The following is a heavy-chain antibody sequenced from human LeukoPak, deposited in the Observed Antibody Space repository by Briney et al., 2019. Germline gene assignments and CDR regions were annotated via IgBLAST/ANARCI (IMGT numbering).Heavy chain of an antibody. CDR1: GFIFRNAW. Sequence: GGSLRLSCAASGFIFRNAWMNWVRQAPGKGLEWVGRIKSKTDGGTIDYGAPVKGRFTISRDDSKNTLYLQMNSLKTEDTAVYYCTREREDSSSWSSWYYYGMDVWGQGTTVTVSS. D-gene: IGHD6-13*01. V-gene: IGHV3-15*01. CDR3: TREREDSSSWSSWYYYGMDV. CDR2: IKSKTDGGTI. J-gene: IGHJ6*02.